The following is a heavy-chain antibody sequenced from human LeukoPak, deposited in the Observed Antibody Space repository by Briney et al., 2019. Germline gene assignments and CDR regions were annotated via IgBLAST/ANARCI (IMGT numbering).Heavy chain of an antibody. Sequence: HPGGSLRLSCAASGFTFSSYSMNWVRQAPGKGLEWVSTISSSSSYIYYADSVKGRFTISRDNAKNSLYLQMNSLRAEDTAVYYCARDGGSSSPEGLVVFDIWGQGTMVTVSS. CDR1: GFTFSSYS. CDR2: ISSSSSYI. D-gene: IGHD6-6*01. CDR3: ARDGGSSSPEGLVVFDI. V-gene: IGHV3-21*01. J-gene: IGHJ3*02.